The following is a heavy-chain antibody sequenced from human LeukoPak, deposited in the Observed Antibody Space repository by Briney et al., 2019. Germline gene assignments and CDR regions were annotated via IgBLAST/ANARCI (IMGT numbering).Heavy chain of an antibody. V-gene: IGHV3-21*01. Sequence: PGGSLRLSCAASGFTFSSYSMNWVRQASGKGLEWVSSISSSSSYIYYADSVKGRFTISRDNAKNSLYLQMNSLRAEDTAVYYCAVLEYGGSIDAFDIWGQGTMVTVSS. CDR1: GFTFSSYS. D-gene: IGHD3-3*01. J-gene: IGHJ3*02. CDR3: AVLEYGGSIDAFDI. CDR2: ISSSSSYI.